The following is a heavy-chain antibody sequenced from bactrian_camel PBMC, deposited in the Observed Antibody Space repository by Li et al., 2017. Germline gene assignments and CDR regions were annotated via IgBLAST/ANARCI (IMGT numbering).Heavy chain of an antibody. CDR3: AADFGPYCSGSYLARRSNF. D-gene: IGHD2*01. V-gene: IGHV3-3*01. CDR1: GSGYTHSAYC. CDR2: FGPSNT. Sequence: QLVASRRRYIQPWRSPRLSCAPSGSGYTHSAYCMGWFRQTPGKERGVGAAFGPSNTWYSDSGKGRFPIAKDKENEKGYLQMDSLKPEDTAMYYWAADFGPYCSGSYLARRSNFRGQGTQVTVS. J-gene: IGHJ4*01.